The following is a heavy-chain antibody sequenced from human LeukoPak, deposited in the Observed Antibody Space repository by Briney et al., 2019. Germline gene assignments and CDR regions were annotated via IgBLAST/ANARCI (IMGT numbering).Heavy chain of an antibody. CDR3: ARSAGGVKARHFDI. CDR2: IYYSGST. J-gene: IGHJ3*02. CDR1: GGSISSSSYY. Sequence: SETLSLTCTVSGGSISSSSYYCGWIRQPPGKGLEWIGSIYYSGSTYYNPSLKSRVTISVDTSKNQFSLKLSSVTAADTAVYYCARSAGGVKARHFDIWGQGTMVTVSS. V-gene: IGHV4-39*07. D-gene: IGHD2-21*01.